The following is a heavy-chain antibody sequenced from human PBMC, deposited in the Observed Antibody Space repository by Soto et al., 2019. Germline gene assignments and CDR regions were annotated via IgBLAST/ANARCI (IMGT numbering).Heavy chain of an antibody. Sequence: PSETLSLTCTVSGGSISSSSYYWGWIRQPPGKGLEWIGSIYYSGSTYYNPSLKSRVTISVDTSKNQFSLKLSSVTAADTAVYYCARGGIAAAGTSVYYYYGLDVWGQGTTVTVSS. V-gene: IGHV4-39*01. D-gene: IGHD6-13*01. J-gene: IGHJ6*02. CDR3: ARGGIAAAGTSVYYYYGLDV. CDR2: IYYSGST. CDR1: GGSISSSSYY.